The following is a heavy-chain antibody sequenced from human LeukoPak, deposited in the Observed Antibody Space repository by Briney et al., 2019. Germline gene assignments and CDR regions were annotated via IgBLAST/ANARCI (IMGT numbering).Heavy chain of an antibody. D-gene: IGHD3-9*01. V-gene: IGHV3-7*01. CDR1: GFTFSSYW. CDR2: IKQDGSEK. Sequence: GGSLRLSCAASGFTFSSYWMSWVRQAPGKGLEWVANIKQDGSEKYYVDSVKGRFTISRDNAKNSLYLQMNSLRAEDTAVYYCARGGEPGYDILTGYTDAFDIWGQGTMVTVSS. J-gene: IGHJ3*02. CDR3: ARGGEPGYDILTGYTDAFDI.